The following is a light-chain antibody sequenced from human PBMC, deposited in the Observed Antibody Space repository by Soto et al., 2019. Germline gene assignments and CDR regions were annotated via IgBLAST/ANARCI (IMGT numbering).Light chain of an antibody. CDR3: QPYNNWPLT. J-gene: IGKJ4*01. CDR1: QGIGDT. V-gene: IGKV3-15*01. Sequence: MTQSPSTLSASVGDTVTVTCRASQGIGDTLAWYQHKPGQTPRLLIYDTSTRATGVPARFSGSRSGPEFTLTINSLQSEDFAIYYCQPYNNWPLTFGGGTKVDIK. CDR2: DTS.